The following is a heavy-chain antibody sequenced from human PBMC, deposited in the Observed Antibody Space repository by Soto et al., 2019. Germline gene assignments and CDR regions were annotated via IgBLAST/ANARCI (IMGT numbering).Heavy chain of an antibody. J-gene: IGHJ4*02. Sequence: EVQLLDSGGGLVQPGGSLRLSCAASGFTFSNYAMTWVRQGPGKGLEWVSGISGSGGRSYYADSVKGRFTISRDNSNRRLYLQMNSLRAEDTAVYYCAKAYFVWSSEQPYYFDYWGQGTLVTVSS. D-gene: IGHD3-16*01. CDR1: GFTFSNYA. CDR2: ISGSGGRS. CDR3: AKAYFVWSSEQPYYFDY. V-gene: IGHV3-23*01.